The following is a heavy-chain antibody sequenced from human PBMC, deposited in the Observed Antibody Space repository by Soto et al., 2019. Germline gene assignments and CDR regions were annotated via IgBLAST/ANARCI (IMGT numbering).Heavy chain of an antibody. Sequence: PSETLSLTCAVYGGSFSCYYWIWIRQPPGKGLGWIGEINHSGSTNYNPSLKSRVTISVDTSKNQFSLRLSSVTAADTAVYYCARADSSGYYYWGQGTLVTVSS. CDR1: GGSFSCYY. CDR2: INHSGST. V-gene: IGHV4-34*01. J-gene: IGHJ4*02. D-gene: IGHD3-22*01. CDR3: ARADSSGYYY.